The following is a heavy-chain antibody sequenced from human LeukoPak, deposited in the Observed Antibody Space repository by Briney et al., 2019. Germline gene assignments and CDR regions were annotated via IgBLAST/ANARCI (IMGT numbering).Heavy chain of an antibody. CDR2: ISSSGDST. Sequence: PGGSLRLPCAASAFTFSSYAMGWVRQAPGKGLEWVSGISSSGDSTHYADSVKARFTISRDNSKSTLYLQMNNLRAEDTAIYYCAKGDFYDTTDLDYWGQGTLVTVSS. CDR1: AFTFSSYA. V-gene: IGHV3-23*01. J-gene: IGHJ4*02. D-gene: IGHD2-21*02. CDR3: AKGDFYDTTDLDY.